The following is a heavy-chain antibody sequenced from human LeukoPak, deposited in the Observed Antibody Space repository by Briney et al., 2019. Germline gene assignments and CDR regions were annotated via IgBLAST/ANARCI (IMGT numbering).Heavy chain of an antibody. J-gene: IGHJ4*02. CDR2: IYYSGST. Sequence: SETLSLTCTVSGGSISSYYWSWIRQPPGKGLEWIGFIYYSGSTNYKPSLKSRVTISVDTSKNQFSLKLSSVTAADTAVYYCARTDYGDYLFDYWGQGTLVTVSS. D-gene: IGHD4-17*01. V-gene: IGHV4-59*01. CDR1: GGSISSYY. CDR3: ARTDYGDYLFDY.